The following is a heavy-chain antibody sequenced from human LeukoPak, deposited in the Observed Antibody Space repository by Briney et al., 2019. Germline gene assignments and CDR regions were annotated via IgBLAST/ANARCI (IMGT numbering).Heavy chain of an antibody. J-gene: IGHJ4*02. D-gene: IGHD5-18*01. Sequence: KPSETLSLTCAVYGGSFSGYYWSWIRQPPGKGLEWIGEINHSGSTNYNPSLKSRVTISVDTSKNQFSLKLSSVTAADTAVYYCAREGYSYGYGGGFDYWGQGTLVTVSS. CDR1: GGSFSGYY. CDR3: AREGYSYGYGGGFDY. CDR2: INHSGST. V-gene: IGHV4-34*01.